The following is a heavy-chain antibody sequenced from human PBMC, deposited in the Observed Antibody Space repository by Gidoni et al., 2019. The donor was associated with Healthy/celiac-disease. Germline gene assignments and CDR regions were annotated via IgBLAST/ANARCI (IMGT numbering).Heavy chain of an antibody. J-gene: IGHJ5*02. V-gene: IGHV4-34*01. CDR1: GGSFSGYY. Sequence: QVQLQQCGAGLLQPSETLSLTCAVYGGSFSGYYWSWISQPPGKGLEWIGEINHSGSTNYNPSLKSRVTKSVDTSKNQFSLKLSAVTAADTAVYYCARGLGPALFDPWGQGTLVTVSS. CDR2: INHSGST. CDR3: ARGLGPALFDP. D-gene: IGHD2-2*01.